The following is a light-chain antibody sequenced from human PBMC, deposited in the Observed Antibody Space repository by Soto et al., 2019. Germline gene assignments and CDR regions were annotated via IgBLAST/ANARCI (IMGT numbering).Light chain of an antibody. CDR1: SSDVGGYNY. V-gene: IGLV2-14*01. Sequence: QSVLTQPASVSGSPGQSITISCTGTSSDVGGYNYVSWYQQHPGKAPKLMIYDVSNRPSGVSNRFSSSKSGNTASLTISGLQAEDEADYYCSSYTSSSTVFGTGTKLTVL. CDR2: DVS. J-gene: IGLJ1*01. CDR3: SSYTSSSTV.